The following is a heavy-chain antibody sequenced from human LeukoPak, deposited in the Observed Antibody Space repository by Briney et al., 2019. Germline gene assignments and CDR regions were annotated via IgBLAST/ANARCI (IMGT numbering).Heavy chain of an antibody. CDR1: GYTFTSYG. CDR3: ARMVTMIVVGKPQLWYFDL. V-gene: IGHV1-18*01. J-gene: IGHJ2*01. CDR2: ISAYNGNT. Sequence: VASVKVSCKASGYTFTSYGISWVRQAPGQGLEWMGWISAYNGNTNYAQKLQGRVTMTTDTSTSTAYMELRSLRSDDTAVYYCARMVTMIVVGKPQLWYFDLWGRGTLVTVSS. D-gene: IGHD3-22*01.